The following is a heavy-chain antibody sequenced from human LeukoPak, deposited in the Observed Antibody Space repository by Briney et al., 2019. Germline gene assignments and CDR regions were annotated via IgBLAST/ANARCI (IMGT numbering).Heavy chain of an antibody. CDR1: VGSFSGYY. Sequence: SETLSLTCAVYVGSFSGYYWRWIRQPPGKGLEWIGEINHSGSTNYNPSLKSRVTISVDTSKNQFSLKLSSVTAADTAVYYCATQLVPSYYYYYMDVWGKGTTVTVSS. CDR2: INHSGST. CDR3: ATQLVPSYYYYYMDV. V-gene: IGHV4-34*01. D-gene: IGHD5-24*01. J-gene: IGHJ6*03.